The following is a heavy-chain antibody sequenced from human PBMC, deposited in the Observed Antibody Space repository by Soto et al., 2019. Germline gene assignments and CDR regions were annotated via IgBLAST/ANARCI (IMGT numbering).Heavy chain of an antibody. D-gene: IGHD3-16*01. Sequence: GGSLRLSCAASGFSFNKYAMHWVRQAPGTGLEYVSGISDTGGSTSHADSVKGRFTISRDNSKDTLFLQMNSLRPEDTAVYYCVKGSRGEFYYYNNGVDVWGQGTTVTVSS. V-gene: IGHV3-64D*06. J-gene: IGHJ6*02. CDR1: GFSFNKYA. CDR3: VKGSRGEFYYYNNGVDV. CDR2: ISDTGGST.